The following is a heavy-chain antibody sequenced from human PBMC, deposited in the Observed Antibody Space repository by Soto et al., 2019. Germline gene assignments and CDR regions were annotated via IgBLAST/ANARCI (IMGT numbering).Heavy chain of an antibody. V-gene: IGHV1-18*04. J-gene: IGHJ4*02. CDR1: GYSFATYG. Sequence: QVQLVQSGAEVKKPGASVKVSCKASGYSFATYGFSWVRQAPGQGLECVGWISAHNGDTHYSQKFQGTVTLTTDTSKNTGYMELRSLTSDDTAVYFCATEPIYYNDGSGYYPLGHWGQGTLVTVSS. D-gene: IGHD3-22*01. CDR2: ISAHNGDT. CDR3: ATEPIYYNDGSGYYPLGH.